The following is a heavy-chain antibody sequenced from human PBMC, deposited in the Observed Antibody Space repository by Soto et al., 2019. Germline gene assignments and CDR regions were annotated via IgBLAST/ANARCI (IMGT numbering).Heavy chain of an antibody. Sequence: GSLLLSGAASGFIFSNYAMSWVRQAPGKGLEWVSTISGPGESTWYPESVKGRFIISRDNSKNMLHLQMNSLRADDTAAYYCAKDAIPYNGRNDGFDIWGQGTMVTVSS. D-gene: IGHD1-20*01. CDR1: GFIFSNYA. CDR2: ISGPGEST. J-gene: IGHJ3*02. CDR3: AKDAIPYNGRNDGFDI. V-gene: IGHV3-23*01.